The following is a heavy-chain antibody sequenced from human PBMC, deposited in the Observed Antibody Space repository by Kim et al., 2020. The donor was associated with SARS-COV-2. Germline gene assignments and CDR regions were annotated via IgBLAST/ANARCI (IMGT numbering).Heavy chain of an antibody. Sequence: GGSLRLSCAASGFTFSSYAMSWVRQAPGKGLEWVSAISGSGGSTYYADSVKGRFTISRDNSKNTLYLQMNSLRAEDTAVYYCAKLDYYDSSGNPFDYWGQGTLVTVSS. D-gene: IGHD3-22*01. V-gene: IGHV3-23*01. CDR2: ISGSGGST. J-gene: IGHJ4*02. CDR3: AKLDYYDSSGNPFDY. CDR1: GFTFSSYA.